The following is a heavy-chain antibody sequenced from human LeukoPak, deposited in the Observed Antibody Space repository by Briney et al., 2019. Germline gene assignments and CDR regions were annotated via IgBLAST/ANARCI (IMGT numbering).Heavy chain of an antibody. CDR2: IYTSGST. V-gene: IGHV4-61*02. CDR3: ARDEVVGAIYY. D-gene: IGHD1-26*01. CDR1: GGSLSSGGYY. Sequence: PSETLSLTCTVSGGSLSSGGYYWSWIRQPAGKGLEWIGRIYTSGSTNYNPSLKSRVTMSVDTSKNQFSLKLSSVTAADTAVYYCARDEVVGAIYYWGQGTLVTVSS. J-gene: IGHJ4*02.